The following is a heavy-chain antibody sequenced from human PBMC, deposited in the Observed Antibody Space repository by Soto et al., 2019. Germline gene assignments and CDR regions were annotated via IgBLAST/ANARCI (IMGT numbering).Heavy chain of an antibody. V-gene: IGHV1-69*13. J-gene: IGHJ6*02. Sequence: SVKVSCKASGGTFSSYSISWVRQAPGQGLEWMGGIIPIFGTANYAQKFQGRVTITADESTSTAYMELSSLRSEDTAVYYCARVQGPVGADIVVVPAAITDYYYYYGMDVGGQGTTVTVSS. CDR2: IIPIFGTA. CDR1: GGTFSSYS. CDR3: ARVQGPVGADIVVVPAAITDYYYYYGMDV. D-gene: IGHD2-2*01.